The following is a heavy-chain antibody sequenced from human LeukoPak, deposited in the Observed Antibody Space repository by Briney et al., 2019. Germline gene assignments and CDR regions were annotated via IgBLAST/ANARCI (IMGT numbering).Heavy chain of an antibody. CDR3: ARENWYKFDY. V-gene: IGHV3-21*01. J-gene: IGHJ4*02. CDR2: ISSSSSYV. CDR1: GFTFSTYS. Sequence: GGSLRLSCAASGFTFSTYSMNWVRQAPGKGLEWVSSISSSSSYVYYADSVKGRFAISRDNAKNSLYLQMNSLRAEDTALYYCARENWYKFDYWGQGTLVTVSS. D-gene: IGHD1/OR15-1a*01.